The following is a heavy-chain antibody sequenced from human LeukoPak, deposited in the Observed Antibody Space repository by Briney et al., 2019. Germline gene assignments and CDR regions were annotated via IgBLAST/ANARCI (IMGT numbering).Heavy chain of an antibody. V-gene: IGHV1-69*05. Sequence: SVKVSCKASGGTFSSYAISWVRQAPGQGLEWMGGIIPIFGTANYAQKFQGRVTITRNTSISTAYMELSSLRSEDTAVYYCARRRRIAAAGLNWFDPWGQGTLVTVSS. CDR3: ARRRRIAAAGLNWFDP. D-gene: IGHD6-13*01. CDR1: GGTFSSYA. CDR2: IIPIFGTA. J-gene: IGHJ5*02.